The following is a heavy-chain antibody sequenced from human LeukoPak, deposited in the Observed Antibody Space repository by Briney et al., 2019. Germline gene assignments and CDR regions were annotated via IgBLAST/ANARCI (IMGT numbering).Heavy chain of an antibody. CDR3: TRGMRGGSSGWFDF. CDR1: GGSISSYY. V-gene: IGHV4-59*01. Sequence: PSETLSLTCTVSGGSISSYYWTWIRQPPGKGLEWIGYIYYSGNTNYNPSLKSRVTISVDTSKNQFSLKLSSVTAADTAVYYCTRGMRGGSSGWFDFWGQGTLVTVSP. J-gene: IGHJ4*02. D-gene: IGHD6-19*01. CDR2: IYYSGNT.